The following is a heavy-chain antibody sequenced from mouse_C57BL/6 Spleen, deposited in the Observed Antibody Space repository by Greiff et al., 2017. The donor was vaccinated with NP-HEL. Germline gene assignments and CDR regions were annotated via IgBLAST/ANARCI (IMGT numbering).Heavy chain of an antibody. V-gene: IGHV1-15*01. CDR2: IDPETGGT. Sequence: QVQLQQSGAELVRPGASVTLSCKASGYTFTDYEMHWVKQTPVHGLEWIGAIDPETGGTAYNQKFKGKAILTADKSSSTAYMELRSLTSEDSAVYYCTRTYYGTPFAYGGQGTLVTVSA. D-gene: IGHD1-1*01. CDR3: TRTYYGTPFAY. CDR1: GYTFTDYE. J-gene: IGHJ3*01.